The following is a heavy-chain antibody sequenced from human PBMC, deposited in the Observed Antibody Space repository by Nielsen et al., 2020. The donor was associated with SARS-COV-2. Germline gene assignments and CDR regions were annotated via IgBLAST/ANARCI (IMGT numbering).Heavy chain of an antibody. J-gene: IGHJ3*02. CDR2: IYYSGST. Sequence: SETLSLTCTVSGGSISSYYWSWIRQPPGKGLEWIGYIYYSGSTNYNPSLKSRVTISVDTSKNQFSLKLSSVTAADTAVYYCARDCSSTSCYKGDAFDIWGQGTMVTVSS. V-gene: IGHV4-59*01. CDR3: ARDCSSTSCYKGDAFDI. D-gene: IGHD2-2*02. CDR1: GGSISSYY.